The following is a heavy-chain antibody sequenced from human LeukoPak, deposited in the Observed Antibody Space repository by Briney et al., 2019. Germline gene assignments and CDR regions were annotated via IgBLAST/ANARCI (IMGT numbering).Heavy chain of an antibody. CDR2: ISTYNGDT. V-gene: IGHV1-18*04. CDR3: ASDYLRGAYFDY. Sequence: ASVKVSCKAFGYTFATYGISWVRQAPGQGLEWMGWISTYNGDTRYAQNLQGRATMTTDTSTSTAYMELRSLRSDDTAVYYCASDYLRGAYFDYWGQGTLVTVSS. CDR1: GYTFATYG. D-gene: IGHD1-26*01. J-gene: IGHJ4*02.